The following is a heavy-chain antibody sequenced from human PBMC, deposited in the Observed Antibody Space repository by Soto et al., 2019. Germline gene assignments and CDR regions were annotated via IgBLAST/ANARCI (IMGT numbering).Heavy chain of an antibody. V-gene: IGHV3-30-3*01. CDR3: ARDTWARRPYYYDTRDTS. D-gene: IGHD3-22*01. CDR1: GFTFSSYA. CDR2: ISDDGAKK. Sequence: QVQLVESGGGVVHPGRSLRLSCAGSGFTFSSYAFHWVRQAPGKGPEWVAVISDDGAKKYYADSVQGRFTVSRQNYKDTVSLEINNLRTEDTAIYYCARDTWARRPYYYDTRDTSWGQGTLVTVSS. J-gene: IGHJ5*02.